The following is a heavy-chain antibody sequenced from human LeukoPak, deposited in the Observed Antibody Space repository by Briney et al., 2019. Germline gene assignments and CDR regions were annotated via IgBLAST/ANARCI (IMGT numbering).Heavy chain of an antibody. D-gene: IGHD4-23*01. CDR3: ARDSAQLWGRLRWPPFDY. Sequence: PGGSLRLSCAASGFTFSSYSMNWVRQAPGKGLEWVSSISSSSSYIYYADSVKGRFTISRDNAKNSLYLQMNSLRAEDTAVYYCARDSAQLWGRLRWPPFDYLGQGTLVTVSS. CDR2: ISSSSSYI. J-gene: IGHJ4*02. V-gene: IGHV3-21*01. CDR1: GFTFSSYS.